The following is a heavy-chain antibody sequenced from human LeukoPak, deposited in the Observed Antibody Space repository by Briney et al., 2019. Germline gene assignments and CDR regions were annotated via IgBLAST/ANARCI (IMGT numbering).Heavy chain of an antibody. CDR1: GGSISDYY. V-gene: IGHV4-4*07. D-gene: IGHD1-1*01. J-gene: IGHJ3*02. CDR2: IYSSGST. CDR3: ARVGGTGPYPLEAFDI. Sequence: KPSETLSLTCTVTGGSISDYYWSWIRQPAGKGLEWIGRIYSSGSTNYNPSLKSRVTMSVDTSKKEFSLKLSSVTAADTAVYYCARVGGTGPYPLEAFDIWGQGTMVTVSS.